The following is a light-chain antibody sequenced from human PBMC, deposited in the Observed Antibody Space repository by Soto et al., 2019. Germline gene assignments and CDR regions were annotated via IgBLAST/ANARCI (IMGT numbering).Light chain of an antibody. Sequence: EIVLTQSPGTLSLSPGERATLSCRASQSVSSNYLAWYQQKPGQAPRLLIYGASSRATGIPDRFGGSGSGTDFILTISRPEPEDFAVYYCQYYGNSPLFGQGTRLEIK. CDR3: QYYGNSPL. CDR2: GAS. CDR1: QSVSSNY. J-gene: IGKJ5*01. V-gene: IGKV3-20*01.